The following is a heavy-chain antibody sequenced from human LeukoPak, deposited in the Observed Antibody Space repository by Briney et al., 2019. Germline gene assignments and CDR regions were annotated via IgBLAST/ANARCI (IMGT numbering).Heavy chain of an antibody. J-gene: IGHJ4*02. D-gene: IGHD7-27*01. CDR1: GFTFSSYA. Sequence: GGSLRLSCAASGFTFSSYAMHWVRQAPGKGLEWVAVISYDGSNKYYADSVKGRFTISRDNSKNTLYLQMNSLRAEDTAVYYCATRDGLLGYFDYWDQGTLVTVSS. CDR2: ISYDGSNK. CDR3: ATRDGLLGYFDY. V-gene: IGHV3-30-3*01.